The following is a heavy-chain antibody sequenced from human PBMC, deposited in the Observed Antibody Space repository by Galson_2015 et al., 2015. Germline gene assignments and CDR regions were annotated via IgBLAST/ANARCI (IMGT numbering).Heavy chain of an antibody. J-gene: IGHJ6*02. Sequence: SLRLSCAASGFTFSSYWMSWVRQAPGKGLEWVANIKQDGSEKYYVDSVKGRYTISRDNAKNSLYLQMNSLRAEDTAVYYCARAAGYSGYDLAGYYSYGMDVWGQGTTVTVSS. V-gene: IGHV3-7*03. CDR1: GFTFSSYW. CDR2: IKQDGSEK. CDR3: ARAAGYSGYDLAGYYSYGMDV. D-gene: IGHD5-12*01.